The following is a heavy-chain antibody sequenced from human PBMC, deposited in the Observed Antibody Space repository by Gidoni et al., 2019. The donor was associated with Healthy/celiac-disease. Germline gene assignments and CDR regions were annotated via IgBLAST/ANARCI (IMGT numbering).Heavy chain of an antibody. CDR1: GGSFSSYA. Sequence: EVKKPGSSVKVSCKASGGSFSSYAISWVRQAPGQGLEWMGGIITIFGTANYAQKFQGRVTITADESTSTAYMELSSLRSEDTAVYYCARESRVWFGELLFSGMDVWGQGTTVTVSS. CDR2: IITIFGTA. J-gene: IGHJ6*02. V-gene: IGHV1-69*01. CDR3: ARESRVWFGELLFSGMDV. D-gene: IGHD3-10*01.